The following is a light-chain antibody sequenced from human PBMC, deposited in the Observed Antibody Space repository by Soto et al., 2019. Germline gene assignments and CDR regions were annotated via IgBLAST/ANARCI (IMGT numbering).Light chain of an antibody. J-gene: IGKJ5*01. CDR1: QGIGNY. Sequence: DIQMTQSPSSLSASVGDRVTIPCRASQGIGNYLAWYQHKPGKVPKLLIYGASTLQSRVPSRFSGSGSETEFTLTISSLQPEDFATYYCLQHNSYPITFGQGTRLEIK. CDR2: GAS. CDR3: LQHNSYPIT. V-gene: IGKV1-17*03.